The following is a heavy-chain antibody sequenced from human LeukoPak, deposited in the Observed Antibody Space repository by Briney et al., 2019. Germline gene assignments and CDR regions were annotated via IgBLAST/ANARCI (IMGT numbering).Heavy chain of an antibody. CDR2: MNPNSGNT. J-gene: IGHJ4*02. CDR3: AQNYYGSGSYLN. CDR1: GYTFTSYD. Sequence: ASVKVSSKASGYTFTSYDINWVRQATGQGLEWMGWMNPNSGNTGYAQKFQGRVTMTRNTSISTAYMELSSLRSEDTAVYYCAQNYYGSGSYLNWGQGTLVTVSS. V-gene: IGHV1-8*01. D-gene: IGHD3-10*01.